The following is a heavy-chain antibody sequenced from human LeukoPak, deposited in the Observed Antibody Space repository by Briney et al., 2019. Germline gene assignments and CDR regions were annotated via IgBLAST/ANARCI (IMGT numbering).Heavy chain of an antibody. J-gene: IGHJ6*03. CDR3: ARHAGDYIYGSGYHYYYYMDV. V-gene: IGHV5-51*01. Sequence: GESLKISCKGSGYSFTSYWVGWVRQMPGKGLEWMGIIYPGDSDTRYSPSFQGQFTISADKSISTAYLQWSSLKASDTAIYYCARHAGDYIYGSGYHYYYYMDVWGKGTTVTVSS. D-gene: IGHD3-10*01. CDR1: GYSFTSYW. CDR2: IYPGDSDT.